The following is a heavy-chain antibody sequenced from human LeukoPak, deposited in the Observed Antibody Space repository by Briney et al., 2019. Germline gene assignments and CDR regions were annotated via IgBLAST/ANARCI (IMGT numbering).Heavy chain of an antibody. D-gene: IGHD2-15*01. CDR1: GGSISSYY. Sequence: TSETLSLTCTVSGGSISSYYWSWIRQPPGKGLEWIGYIYYSGSTNCNPSLKSRVTISVDTSKNQFSLKLSSVTAADTAVYYCAGGLGYCSGGSCAYFDYWGQGTLVTVSS. CDR3: AGGLGYCSGGSCAYFDY. V-gene: IGHV4-59*01. CDR2: IYYSGST. J-gene: IGHJ4*02.